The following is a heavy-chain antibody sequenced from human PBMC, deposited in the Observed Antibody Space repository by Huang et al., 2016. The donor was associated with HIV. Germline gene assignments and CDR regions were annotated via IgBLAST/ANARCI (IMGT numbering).Heavy chain of an antibody. CDR1: EFSLSIRGMG. Sequence: QITLKESGPPLVKPTHTLTLTCIFTEFSLSIRGMGVGWIRQPPGKALEWLALIYWNDEKRYSPSLENRLTITKDTSKDQVVLTVTNVDPVDTATYFCVRIFGGYDSSGFLDYFDYWGQGTLVTVSS. V-gene: IGHV2-5*01. CDR3: VRIFGGYDSSGFLDYFDY. CDR2: IYWNDEK. D-gene: IGHD3-22*01. J-gene: IGHJ4*02.